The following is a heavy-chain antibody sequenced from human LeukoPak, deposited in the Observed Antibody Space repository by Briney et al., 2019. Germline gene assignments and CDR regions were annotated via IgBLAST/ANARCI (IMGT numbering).Heavy chain of an antibody. Sequence: SETLSLTCTVSDGSISSHYWSWIRQPPGKGLEWIGYMDYSGSTNYNPSLKSRVTISVDTSKNQFSLKLSSVTAADTAVYYCARDFTRGVIRFFDYWGRGTLVTVSS. CDR2: MDYSGST. D-gene: IGHD3-10*01. CDR1: DGSISSHY. J-gene: IGHJ4*02. V-gene: IGHV4-59*11. CDR3: ARDFTRGVIRFFDY.